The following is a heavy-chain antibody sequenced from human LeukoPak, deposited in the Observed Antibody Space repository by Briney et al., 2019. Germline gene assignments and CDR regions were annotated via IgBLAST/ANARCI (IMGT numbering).Heavy chain of an antibody. CDR1: GFTFSSYW. J-gene: IGHJ6*03. V-gene: IGHV3-7*01. CDR2: IKQDGSEK. CDR3: AREKSGYYMDV. Sequence: GGSLRLSCAASGFTFSSYWMSWVRQAPGKGLEWVANIKQDGSEKYYVDSVKGRFTISRDNAKNSLYLRMNSLRAEDTAVYYCAREKSGYYMDVWGKGTTVTVSS. D-gene: IGHD1-26*01.